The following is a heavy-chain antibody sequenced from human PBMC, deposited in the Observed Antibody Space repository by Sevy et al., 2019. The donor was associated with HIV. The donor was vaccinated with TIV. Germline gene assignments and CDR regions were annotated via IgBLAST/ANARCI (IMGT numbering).Heavy chain of an antibody. CDR1: GYTFTSYD. CDR2: MNPNSGNT. V-gene: IGHV1-8*01. D-gene: IGHD5-18*01. J-gene: IGHJ4*02. CDR3: ARVEMDTITRDY. Sequence: ASVKVSCKASGYTFTSYDINWVRQATGQGHEGMGWMNPNSGNTGYAQKFQGRVTMTRNTSISTAYMELSSLRSEDTAVYYCARVEMDTITRDYWGQGTLVTVSS.